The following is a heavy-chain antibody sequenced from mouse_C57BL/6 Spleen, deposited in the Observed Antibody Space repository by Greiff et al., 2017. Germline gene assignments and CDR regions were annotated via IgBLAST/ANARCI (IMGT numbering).Heavy chain of an antibody. CDR2: ISYDGSN. Sequence: VQLKESGPGLVKPSQSLSLTCSVTGYSITSGYYWTWIRQFPGNKLEWMGYISYDGSNNYNPSLQNRISITRDTSKNQFFLKLNSVTTEDTATYYCARVNYLYAMDYWGQGTSVTVSS. J-gene: IGHJ4*01. CDR3: ARVNYLYAMDY. D-gene: IGHD5-5*01. V-gene: IGHV3-6*01. CDR1: GYSITSGYY.